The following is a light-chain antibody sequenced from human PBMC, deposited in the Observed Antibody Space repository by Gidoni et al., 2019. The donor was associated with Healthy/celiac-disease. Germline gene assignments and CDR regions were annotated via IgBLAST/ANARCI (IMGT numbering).Light chain of an antibody. CDR1: QSVSSSY. Sequence: ELVLTQSPCTLSLSPGERATLSCRASQSVSSSYLAWYQQKPGQAPRLLIYGASSRATGIPDKVSGSGSGTDFTLTISRLEPEDFAVYYCQQYGSSPWTFXXXTKVEIK. V-gene: IGKV3-20*01. CDR2: GAS. J-gene: IGKJ1*01. CDR3: QQYGSSPWT.